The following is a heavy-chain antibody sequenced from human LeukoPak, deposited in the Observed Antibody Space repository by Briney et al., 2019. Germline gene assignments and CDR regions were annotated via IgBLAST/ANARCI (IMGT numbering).Heavy chain of an antibody. CDR2: INSYSTNI. J-gene: IGHJ4*02. Sequence: GGSLRLSCAASGFTFSTYGMSWVRQAPGKGLEWVSSINSYSTNIYYADSVKGQFTISRDNAKNSLYLQMNSLRAEDTALYYCARGPYTDYWGQGTLVTVSS. D-gene: IGHD2-2*02. CDR3: ARGPYTDY. CDR1: GFTFSTYG. V-gene: IGHV3-21*01.